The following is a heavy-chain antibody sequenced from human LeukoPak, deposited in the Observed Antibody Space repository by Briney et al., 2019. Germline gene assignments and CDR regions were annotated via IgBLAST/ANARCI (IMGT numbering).Heavy chain of an antibody. CDR3: ARERAVAGTAPPNPFDY. V-gene: IGHV3-66*01. CDR1: GFTVSSNY. Sequence: PGGSLRLSCAASGFTVSSNYMSWVRQAPGKGLEWVSVIYSGGSTYYADSVKGRFTISRDDSKNTLYLQMNSLRAEDTAVYYCARERAVAGTAPPNPFDYWGQGTLVTVSS. CDR2: IYSGGST. D-gene: IGHD6-19*01. J-gene: IGHJ4*02.